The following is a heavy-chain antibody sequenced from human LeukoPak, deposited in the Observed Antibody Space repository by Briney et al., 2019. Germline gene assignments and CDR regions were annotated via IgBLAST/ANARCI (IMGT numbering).Heavy chain of an antibody. CDR1: GGTFSSYV. V-gene: IGHV1-69*13. CDR3: ARDARHRYCSSTSCYRGWLDP. Sequence: SVKVSCKASGGTFSSYVISWVRQAPGQGLEWMGGIIPIFGTANYAQKFQGRVAITADESTSTAYMELSSLRSEDTAMYYCARDARHRYCSSTSCYRGWLDPWGQGTLVTVSS. J-gene: IGHJ5*02. CDR2: IIPIFGTA. D-gene: IGHD2-2*01.